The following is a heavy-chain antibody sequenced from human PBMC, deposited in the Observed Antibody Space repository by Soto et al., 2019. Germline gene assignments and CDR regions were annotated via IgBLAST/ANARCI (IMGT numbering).Heavy chain of an antibody. CDR2: ISYDGSNK. Sequence: GGSLRLSCAASGFTFSSYAMHWVRQDPGKGLEWVAVISYDGSNKYYADSVKGRFTISRDNSKNTLYLQMNSLRAEDTAVYYCARDKLIGAAALYYFDYGGQGTLFTVSS. CDR1: GFTFSSYA. D-gene: IGHD6-13*01. V-gene: IGHV3-30-3*01. J-gene: IGHJ4*02. CDR3: ARDKLIGAAALYYFDY.